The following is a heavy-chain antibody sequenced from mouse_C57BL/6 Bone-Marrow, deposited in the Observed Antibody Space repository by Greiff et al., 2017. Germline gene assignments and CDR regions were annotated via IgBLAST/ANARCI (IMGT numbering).Heavy chain of an antibody. Sequence: DVMLVESGGGLVQPGGSLKLSCAASGFTFSDYGMAWVRQAPRKGPEWVAFISNLAYSIYYADTVTGRFTISRENAKNTRYLVMSRLRSEDTAMYYCARAPGGAMDYWGQGTAVTVSS. V-gene: IGHV5-15*01. CDR1: GFTFSDYG. J-gene: IGHJ4*01. CDR3: ARAPGGAMDY. D-gene: IGHD3-1*01. CDR2: ISNLAYSI.